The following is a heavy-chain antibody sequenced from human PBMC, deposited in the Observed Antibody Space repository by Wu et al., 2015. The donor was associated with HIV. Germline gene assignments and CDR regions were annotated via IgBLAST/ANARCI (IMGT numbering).Heavy chain of an antibody. J-gene: IGHJ4*02. CDR1: GYTFTSHD. CDR2: MNPKTGNT. Sequence: QVQLVQSGAEVKKPGASVKVSCKASGYTFTSHDINWVRQATGQGLEWMGWMNPKTGNTGYAQKFQGRVTITTNTSITTAYMELSSLRSEDTAVYYCAKGNSGTYSGDFDYWGQGTLVTVSS. V-gene: IGHV1-8*01. D-gene: IGHD1-26*01. CDR3: AKGNSGTYSGDFDY.